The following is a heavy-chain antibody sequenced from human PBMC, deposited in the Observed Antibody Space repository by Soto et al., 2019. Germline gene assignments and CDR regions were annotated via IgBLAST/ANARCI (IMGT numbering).Heavy chain of an antibody. CDR2: ISSSGDSP. V-gene: IGHV3-23*01. J-gene: IGHJ4*02. CDR3: ARNTIPRPHY. D-gene: IGHD1-1*01. CDR1: GFTFSNYA. Sequence: EVQLLESGGGLVQPGGSLRLSCAASGFTFSNYAMSWVRQAPGKGLEWVSAISSSGDSPYYADSVKGRFTVSRDNSKNTLYLQMNSLRVEDTAIYYGARNTIPRPHYWGRGTLVTVSS.